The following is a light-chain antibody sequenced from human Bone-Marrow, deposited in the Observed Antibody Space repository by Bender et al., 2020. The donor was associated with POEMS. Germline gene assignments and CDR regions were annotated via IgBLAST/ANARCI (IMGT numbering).Light chain of an antibody. CDR2: DVT. J-gene: IGLJ1*01. CDR1: SSDVGGYNY. Sequence: QSALTQPASVAGSPGQSITISCTGTSSDVGGYNYVSWYQQHPGKAPKLVIFDVTHRPAGVSNRFSGSKSGNTASLTISGLQAEDEADYYCSSYARTSRVFGTGTKVTVL. CDR3: SSYARTSRV. V-gene: IGLV2-14*03.